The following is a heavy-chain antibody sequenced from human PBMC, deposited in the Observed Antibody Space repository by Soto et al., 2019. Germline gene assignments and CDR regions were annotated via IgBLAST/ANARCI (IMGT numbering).Heavy chain of an antibody. CDR2: IYYSGST. Sequence: QLQLQESGPGLVKPSETLSLTCTVSGGSISSSSYYWGWIRQPPGKGLEWIGSIYYSGSTYYNPSLKSRVTISVDTSKNQFSLKLSSVTAADTAVYYCARHEKGKPGVVIFTPYYYGSGGFDYWGQGTLVTVSS. J-gene: IGHJ4*02. D-gene: IGHD3-10*01. V-gene: IGHV4-39*01. CDR1: GGSISSSSYY. CDR3: ARHEKGKPGVVIFTPYYYGSGGFDY.